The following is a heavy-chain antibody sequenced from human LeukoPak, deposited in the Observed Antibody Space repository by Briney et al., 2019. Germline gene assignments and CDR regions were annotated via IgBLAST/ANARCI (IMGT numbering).Heavy chain of an antibody. J-gene: IGHJ4*02. CDR2: IIPILGIA. CDR1: GGTFSSYA. D-gene: IGHD6-13*01. V-gene: IGHV1-69*04. CDR3: ARAGSIAAAGTFDY. Sequence: SVKVSCKASGGTFSSYAISWVRQAPGQGLEWMGRIIPILGIANYAQKFQGRVTITADKSTSTAYMELSSLRSEDTAVYYCARAGSIAAAGTFDYWGQGTLVTVSS.